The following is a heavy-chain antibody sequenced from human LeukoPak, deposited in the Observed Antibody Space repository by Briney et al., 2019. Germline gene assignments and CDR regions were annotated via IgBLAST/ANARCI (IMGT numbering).Heavy chain of an antibody. Sequence: ASVKVSRKASGYTFTSYGISWVRQAPAQGLEWMGWISAYNGNTNYAQKLQGRVTKTTDTSTSTAYMELRSLRSDDTAVYYCARDPGMVTTPYYYGMDVWGQGTTVTVSS. D-gene: IGHD4-23*01. CDR1: GYTFTSYG. CDR2: ISAYNGNT. CDR3: ARDPGMVTTPYYYGMDV. V-gene: IGHV1-18*01. J-gene: IGHJ6*02.